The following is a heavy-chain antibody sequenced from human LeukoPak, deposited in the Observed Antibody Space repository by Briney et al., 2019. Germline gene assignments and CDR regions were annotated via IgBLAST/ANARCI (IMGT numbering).Heavy chain of an antibody. CDR3: AKDREYSSSQIDY. CDR1: GFTFSSYA. Sequence: GGSLRLSCAASGFTFSSYALSWVRQAPRKGLEWVSAISGSGGSTYYADSVKGRFTISRDNSKNTLYLQMNTLRAEDTAVYSCAKDREYSSSQIDYWGQVALVTVSS. CDR2: ISGSGGST. V-gene: IGHV3-23*01. D-gene: IGHD6-6*01. J-gene: IGHJ4*02.